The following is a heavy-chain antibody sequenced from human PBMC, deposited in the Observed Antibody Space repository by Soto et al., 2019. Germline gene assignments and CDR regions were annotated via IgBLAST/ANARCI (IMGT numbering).Heavy chain of an antibody. D-gene: IGHD3-3*01. V-gene: IGHV1-2*02. Sequence: GASVKVSCKASGYTFTGYYMHWVRQAPGQGLEWMGWINPNSGGTNYAQKFQGRVTMTRDTSISTAYTELSRLRSDDTAVYYCARDRRVEMATYAFDIWGQGTMVTVSS. J-gene: IGHJ3*02. CDR2: INPNSGGT. CDR1: GYTFTGYY. CDR3: ARDRRVEMATYAFDI.